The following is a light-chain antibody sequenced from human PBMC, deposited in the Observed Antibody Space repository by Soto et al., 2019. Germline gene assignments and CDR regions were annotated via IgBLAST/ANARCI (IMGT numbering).Light chain of an antibody. J-gene: IGLJ1*01. CDR2: EVS. CDR3: SSYTSSCTYV. Sequence: QSVLTQPPSVSGSPGQSVTISCTGTSSDVGSYNRVSWFQQPPGTAPKLLIYEVSNRPSGVPDRISGSKSGNTASLTISGLQADDDADYYCSSYTSSCTYVFGTGTKVTVL. CDR1: SSDVGSYNR. V-gene: IGLV2-18*02.